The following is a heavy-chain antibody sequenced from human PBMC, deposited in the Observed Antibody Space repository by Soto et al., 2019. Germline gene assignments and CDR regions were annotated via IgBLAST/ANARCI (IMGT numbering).Heavy chain of an antibody. CDR1: GYTFTSYG. CDR3: AREMPYYDSSGYFPPVDY. CDR2: ISAYKGNT. J-gene: IGHJ4*02. V-gene: IGHV1-18*01. Sequence: ASVKVSCKASGYTFTSYGISWVRQAPGQGLEGKGRISAYKGNTNYAQKLQGRVTMTTDTSTSTAYMELRSLRSDDTAVYYCAREMPYYDSSGYFPPVDYWGQGTLVTVSS. D-gene: IGHD3-22*01.